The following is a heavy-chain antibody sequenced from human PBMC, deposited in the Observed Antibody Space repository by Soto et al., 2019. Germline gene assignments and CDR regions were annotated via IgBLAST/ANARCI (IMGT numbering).Heavy chain of an antibody. D-gene: IGHD3-10*01. CDR3: AISKLWFGTNELDF. J-gene: IGHJ4*01. CDR2: ISAYNGNT. Sequence: ASVKVSCKASGYTFTSYGISWVRQAPGQGLEWMGWISAYNGNTNYAQKLQGRVTMTTDTSTSTAYMELRSLRSDDTAVYYCAISKLWFGTNELDFWSQGTLVTGSS. V-gene: IGHV1-18*01. CDR1: GYTFTSYG.